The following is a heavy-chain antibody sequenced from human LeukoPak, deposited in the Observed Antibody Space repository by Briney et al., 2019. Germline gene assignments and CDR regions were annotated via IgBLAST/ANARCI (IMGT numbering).Heavy chain of an antibody. CDR1: GFTVSSNY. J-gene: IGHJ4*02. Sequence: HPGGSLRLSCAASGFTVSSNYMSWVRQAPGKGLEWVSVIYSGGTTNYADSVKGRFTISRDNAKNSLYLQMNSLRAEDTAVYYCARRYHIDYWGQGTLVTVSS. V-gene: IGHV3-53*01. CDR2: IYSGGTT. CDR3: ARRYHIDY. D-gene: IGHD2-2*01.